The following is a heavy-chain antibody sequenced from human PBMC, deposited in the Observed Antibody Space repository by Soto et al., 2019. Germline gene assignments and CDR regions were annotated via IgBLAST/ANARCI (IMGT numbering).Heavy chain of an antibody. CDR1: GFTFSSYT. J-gene: IGHJ4*02. V-gene: IGHV3-48*01. D-gene: IGHD3-10*01. CDR3: VRDHIWSFDY. CDR2: ISLGGSDM. Sequence: PGGCLRLSCAASGFTFSSYTMNWVRQAPGKGLEWVSYISLGGSDMYYAGSVKGRFTISRDNAKNSLSLQMNSLRAEDTAVYYCVRDHIWSFDYWGQGTPVTVSS.